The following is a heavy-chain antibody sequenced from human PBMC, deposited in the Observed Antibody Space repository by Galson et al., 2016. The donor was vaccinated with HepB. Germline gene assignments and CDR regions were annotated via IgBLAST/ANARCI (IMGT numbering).Heavy chain of an antibody. CDR3: TRDLNFLLFYY. V-gene: IGHV3-74*03. J-gene: IGHJ4*02. CDR2: LPTDEYPP. D-gene: IGHD3/OR15-3a*01. Sequence: SCAAAGFDFSNYVMHWVRQAPGKGLEWVSRLPTDEYPPTYADSVRGRFITSRDNAKNTLSLQMNSLRVDDSAVYYCTRDLNFLLFYYWVQGALVTVSS. CDR1: GFDFSNYV.